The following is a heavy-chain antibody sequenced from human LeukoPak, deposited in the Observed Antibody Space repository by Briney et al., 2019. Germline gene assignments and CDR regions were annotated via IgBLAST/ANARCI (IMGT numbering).Heavy chain of an antibody. D-gene: IGHD3-10*01. Sequence: ASVKVSCKASGYTFTSYDINWVRQATGQGLEWMGWMNPNSGNTGYAQTFQGRVTMTRNTSISTAYMELSSLRSEDTAVYYCATGGSVVTMVRGVIKTGDYYYYYMDVWGKGTTVTISS. J-gene: IGHJ6*03. CDR1: GYTFTSYD. CDR2: MNPNSGNT. CDR3: ATGGSVVTMVRGVIKTGDYYYYYMDV. V-gene: IGHV1-8*01.